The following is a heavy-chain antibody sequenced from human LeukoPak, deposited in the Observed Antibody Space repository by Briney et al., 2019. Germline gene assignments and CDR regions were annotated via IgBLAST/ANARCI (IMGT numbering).Heavy chain of an antibody. V-gene: IGHV4-30-4*08. CDR1: GGSISSGDYY. CDR3: ARSSGSYYWFDP. CDR2: IYYSGST. J-gene: IGHJ5*02. D-gene: IGHD1-26*01. Sequence: SQTLSLTCTVSGGSISSGDYYWSWIRQPPGKGLEWIGYIYYSGSTYYNPSLKSRVTISVDTSKNQFSLKLSSVTATDTAVYYCARSSGSYYWFDPWGPGTLVTVSS.